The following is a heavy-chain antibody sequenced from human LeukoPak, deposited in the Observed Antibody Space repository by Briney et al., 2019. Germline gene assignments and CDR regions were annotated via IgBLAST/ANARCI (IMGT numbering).Heavy chain of an antibody. J-gene: IGHJ4*02. V-gene: IGHV3-48*02. CDR1: GFTFSTYS. CDR2: IGGTSSSTI. D-gene: IGHD2-15*01. Sequence: GGSLRLSCAASGFTFSTYSMTWVRQAPGKGLEWVSYIGGTSSSTISYADSVKGRFTISRENAKNSLYLQMNSLRDEDTAVYYCSRRYCGGGTCYSDYWGQATLVTVSS. CDR3: SRRYCGGGTCYSDY.